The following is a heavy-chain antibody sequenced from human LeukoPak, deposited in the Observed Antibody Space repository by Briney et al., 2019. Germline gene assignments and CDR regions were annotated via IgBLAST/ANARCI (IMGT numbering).Heavy chain of an antibody. CDR2: IYLSEST. CDR3: ARANSSSPGFDY. J-gene: IGHJ4*02. Sequence: PGTLSPTSAVSGASTGISNWWSWVRQPQGKGLEWIGAIYLSESTTYNPSLKSRVTISVNKSKNQFSLKLSSVTAADTAVYYCARANSSSPGFDYWGQGTLVTVSS. V-gene: IGHV4-4*03. D-gene: IGHD6-13*01. CDR1: GASTGISNW.